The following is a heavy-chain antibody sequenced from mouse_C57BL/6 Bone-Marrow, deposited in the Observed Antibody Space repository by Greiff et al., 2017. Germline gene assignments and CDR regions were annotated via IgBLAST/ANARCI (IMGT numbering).Heavy chain of an antibody. J-gene: IGHJ4*01. D-gene: IGHD1-1*01. CDR2: ISYDGSN. V-gene: IGHV3-6*01. CDR3: ARESYYGSSLYAMDY. Sequence: EVKLLESGPGLVKPSQSLSLTCSVTGYSITSGYYWNWIRQFPGNKLEWMGYISYDGSNNYNPSLKNRISITRDTSKNQFFLKLNSVTTEDTATYYCARESYYGSSLYAMDYWGQGTSVTVSS. CDR1: GYSITSGYY.